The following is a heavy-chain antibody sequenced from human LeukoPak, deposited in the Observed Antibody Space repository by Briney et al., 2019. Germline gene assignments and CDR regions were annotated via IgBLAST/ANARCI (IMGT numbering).Heavy chain of an antibody. V-gene: IGHV3-74*01. J-gene: IGHJ4*02. D-gene: IGHD3-10*01. CDR3: VRDIVASSGSYSD. CDR2: IRGDGGDA. Sequence: PGGSLTLSCAASGFTFRSAWMHWVRQAPGKGLVWVSRIRGDGGDANYADFVKGRYTISRDNAKSTLYLQMNGLGVEDTAVYYCVRDIVASSGSYSDWGQGTLVTVSS. CDR1: GFTFRSAW.